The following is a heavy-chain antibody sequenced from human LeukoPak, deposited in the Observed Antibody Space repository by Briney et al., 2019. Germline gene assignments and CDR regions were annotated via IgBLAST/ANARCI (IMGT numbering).Heavy chain of an antibody. D-gene: IGHD1-14*01. J-gene: IGHJ4*02. Sequence: PGGSLRLSCVASGFTLSGSAMHWVRQASGKGLEWVGRITSKINNYATAYAASVKGRFTISRDDSRNTAYLQMNSLKSEDTAIYYCTSRGRISGTSFDHRGQGTLVTVSS. CDR2: ITSKINNYAT. CDR1: GFTLSGSA. V-gene: IGHV3-73*01. CDR3: TSRGRISGTSFDH.